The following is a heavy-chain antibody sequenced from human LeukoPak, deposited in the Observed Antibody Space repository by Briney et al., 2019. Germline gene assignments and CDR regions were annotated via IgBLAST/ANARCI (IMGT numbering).Heavy chain of an antibody. CDR2: INTDGSTT. CDR1: GFTFSSYW. D-gene: IGHD5-18*01. Sequence: QPGGSLRLSCAASGFTFSSYWMHWVRQAPGKGLVWVSRINTDGSTTSYADSVKGRFTISRDNAKNTLYLQMNTLRAEDTAVYYCARDDWGCSYAKNCFDPWGQGTLVTVSS. CDR3: ARDDWGCSYAKNCFDP. J-gene: IGHJ5*02. V-gene: IGHV3-74*01.